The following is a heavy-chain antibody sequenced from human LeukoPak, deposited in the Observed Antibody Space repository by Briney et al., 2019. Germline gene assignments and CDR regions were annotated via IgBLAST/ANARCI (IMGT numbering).Heavy chain of an antibody. Sequence: GGSLRLSCAASGFTFTTYNMNWVRQAPGKGLEWVSYISTTSSNIYYADSVEGRFTISRDNAKNSLYLQMNSLRAEDTAIYYCTRVGYIDEGIDYWGQGTLVTVSS. J-gene: IGHJ4*02. D-gene: IGHD5-24*01. CDR1: GFTFTTYN. CDR3: TRVGYIDEGIDY. V-gene: IGHV3-21*06. CDR2: ISTTSSNI.